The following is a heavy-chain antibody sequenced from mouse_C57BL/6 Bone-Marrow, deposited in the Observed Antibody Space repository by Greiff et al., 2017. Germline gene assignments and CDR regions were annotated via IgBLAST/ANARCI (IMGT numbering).Heavy chain of an antibody. D-gene: IGHD2-1*01. Sequence: VQLQQSGAELVKPGASVKLSCKASGYTFTSYWMNWVKQRPGQGLEWIGMIHPNSGSTNYNEKFKSKATLTVDKSSSTTYMQLSSLTSEDSEDYYCESADYGKGYYSFDYWGQGTTVTVSS. J-gene: IGHJ4*01. CDR1: GYTFTSYW. CDR3: ESADYGKGYYSFDY. V-gene: IGHV1-64*01. CDR2: IHPNSGST.